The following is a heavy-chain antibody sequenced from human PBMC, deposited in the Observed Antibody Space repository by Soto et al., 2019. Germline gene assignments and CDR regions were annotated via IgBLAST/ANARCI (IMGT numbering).Heavy chain of an antibody. CDR3: ARVSGETDAFDI. V-gene: IGHV4-30-4*01. CDR1: GGSISSGDYY. CDR2: IYYSGGT. Sequence: SETLSLTCTVSGGSISSGDYYWSWIRQPPGKGLEWIGYIYYSGGTYYNPSLKSRVTISVDTSKNQFSLKLSSVTAADTAVYYCARVSGETDAFDIWGQGTMVTVPS. D-gene: IGHD3-16*01. J-gene: IGHJ3*02.